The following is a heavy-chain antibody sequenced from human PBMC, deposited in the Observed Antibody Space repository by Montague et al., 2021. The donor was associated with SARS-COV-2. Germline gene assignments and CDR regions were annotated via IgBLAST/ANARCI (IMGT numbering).Heavy chain of an antibody. CDR2: IYYSGST. V-gene: IGHV4-59*08. Sequence: SETLSLTCTVSGGSISSYYCSWIRQPSGKGLEWIGYIYYSGSTNYNPSLKSRVTISVDTSKNQFSLKLSSVTAADTAVYYCARLEAGDCSGGSCYSSWFDPWGQGTLVTVSS. J-gene: IGHJ5*02. CDR1: GGSISSYY. CDR3: ARLEAGDCSGGSCYSSWFDP. D-gene: IGHD2-15*01.